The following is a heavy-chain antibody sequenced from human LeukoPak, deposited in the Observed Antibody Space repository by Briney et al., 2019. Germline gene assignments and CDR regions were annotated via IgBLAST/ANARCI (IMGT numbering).Heavy chain of an antibody. CDR1: GYSISRGYY. D-gene: IGHD5-18*01. J-gene: IGHJ6*03. Sequence: SETLSLTCGVSGYSISRGYYWGWARQSPGKGLEWIGTIFHSGSIYYNPSLKSRVILSVDTSKSQFSLKLSSVTAADTAVYYCARGNRIQLWSMDVWGKGTTVTVSS. CDR3: ARGNRIQLWSMDV. V-gene: IGHV4-38-2*01. CDR2: IFHSGSI.